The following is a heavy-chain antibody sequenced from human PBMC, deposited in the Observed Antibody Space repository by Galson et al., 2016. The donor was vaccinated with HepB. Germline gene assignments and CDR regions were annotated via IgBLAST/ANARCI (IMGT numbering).Heavy chain of an antibody. D-gene: IGHD6-6*01. CDR1: GGSIDRYY. J-gene: IGHJ5*02. CDR3: AREAGYSSFLFDP. V-gene: IGHV4-59*01. CDR2: IYYSGTT. Sequence: LSLTCTVSGGSIDRYYWSWIRQPPGKGLEYIGYIYYSGTTNYNPSLKSRVTISIDTPKNQFSLRLTSVTAADTAVYYCAREAGYSSFLFDPWGQGTLVTVSS.